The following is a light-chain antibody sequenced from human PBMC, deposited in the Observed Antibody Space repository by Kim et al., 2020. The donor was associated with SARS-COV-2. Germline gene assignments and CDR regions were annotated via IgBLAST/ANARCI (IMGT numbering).Light chain of an antibody. CDR2: EDN. CDR3: QSYDSSKVV. J-gene: IGLJ2*01. CDR1: SGSNASND. V-gene: IGLV6-57*03. Sequence: GKNVHISGRRSSGSNASNDVQWYQQRQSSAPTTVINEDNQRPTGGPDRFTGSIDSAYNSASLTISGLKTEDEADYYCQSYDSSKVVCGGGTKLTVL.